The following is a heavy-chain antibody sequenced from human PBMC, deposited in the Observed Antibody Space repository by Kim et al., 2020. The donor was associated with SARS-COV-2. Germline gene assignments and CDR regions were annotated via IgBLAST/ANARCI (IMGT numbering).Heavy chain of an antibody. V-gene: IGHV3-53*01. Sequence: GGSLRLSCAASGFTVSSNYMSWVRQAPGKGLEWVAVIYSGGSTYYADSVKGRFTISRDNSKNTLYLQMNSLIAEDTAVYYCARDHSFRRYGSGTHMGGYWGQGTLVTVSS. CDR1: GFTVSSNY. J-gene: IGHJ4*02. CDR2: IYSGGST. CDR3: ARDHSFRRYGSGTHMGGY. D-gene: IGHD3-10*01.